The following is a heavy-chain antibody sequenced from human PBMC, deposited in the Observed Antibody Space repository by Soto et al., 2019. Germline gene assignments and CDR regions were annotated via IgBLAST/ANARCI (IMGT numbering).Heavy chain of an antibody. Sequence: SETLSLTCAVSGGSISSGDYSWSWIRQPPGKGLEWIGYIYHSGSTYYNPSLKSRVTISVDTSKNQFSLKLSSVTAADTAVYYCARGITMVRGVIYYGMDVWGQGTTVTVSS. CDR1: GGSISSGDYS. J-gene: IGHJ6*02. V-gene: IGHV4-30-2*01. D-gene: IGHD3-10*01. CDR3: ARGITMVRGVIYYGMDV. CDR2: IYHSGST.